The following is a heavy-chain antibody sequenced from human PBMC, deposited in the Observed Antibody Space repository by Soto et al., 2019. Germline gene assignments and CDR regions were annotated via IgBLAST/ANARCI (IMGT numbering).Heavy chain of an antibody. J-gene: IGHJ5*02. V-gene: IGHV4-39*01. CDR1: GGSISSSSYY. CDR2: IYYSGST. Sequence: PSETLSLTCTVSGGSISSSSYYWGWIRQPPGKGLEWIGSIYYSGSTYYNPSLKSRVTISVDTSKNQFSLKLSSVTAADTAVYYCARGSGEQWLVLLEGYNWFDPWDQGTLVTVSS. D-gene: IGHD6-19*01. CDR3: ARGSGEQWLVLLEGYNWFDP.